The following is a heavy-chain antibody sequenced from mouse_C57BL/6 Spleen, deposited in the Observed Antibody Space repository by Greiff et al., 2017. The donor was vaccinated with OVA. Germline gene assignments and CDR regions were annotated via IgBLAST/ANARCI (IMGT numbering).Heavy chain of an antibody. CDR3: ARRGLGLAFAY. CDR1: GYTFTSYW. J-gene: IGHJ3*01. Sequence: VQLQQSGAELVKPGASVKLSCKASGYTFTSYWMQWVKQRPGQGLEWIGEIDPSDSYTNYNQKFKGKATLTVDTSSSTAYMQLSSLTSEDSAVYYCARRGLGLAFAYWGQGTLVTVSA. V-gene: IGHV1-50*01. CDR2: IDPSDSYT. D-gene: IGHD4-1*01.